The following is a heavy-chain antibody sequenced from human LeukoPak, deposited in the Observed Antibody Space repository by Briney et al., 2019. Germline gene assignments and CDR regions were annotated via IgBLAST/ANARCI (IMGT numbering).Heavy chain of an antibody. CDR3: ARDIVGATYDAFDI. CDR1: GGSISSGGYY. Sequence: SQTLSLTCTVSGGSISSGGYYWGWIRQPPGKGLEWIGYIYHSGSTYYNPSLKSRVTISVDRSKNQFSLKLSSVTAADTAVYYCARDIVGATYDAFDIWGQGTMVTVSS. D-gene: IGHD1-26*01. CDR2: IYHSGST. J-gene: IGHJ3*02. V-gene: IGHV4-30-2*01.